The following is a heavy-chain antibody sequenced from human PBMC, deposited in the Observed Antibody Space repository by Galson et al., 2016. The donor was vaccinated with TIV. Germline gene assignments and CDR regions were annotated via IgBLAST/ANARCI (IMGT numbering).Heavy chain of an antibody. J-gene: IGHJ4*02. Sequence: TLSLTCTVSGGSISSGDYYWGWIRQTPGKGLEWIGFIYYSGSLYYNMSLKSRLSISIDTSKNHFSLSLMSVTAADTAVYYCAKEGYSYRLSWGQGILVTVSS. CDR3: AKEGYSYRLS. CDR1: GGSISSGDYY. CDR2: IYYSGSL. D-gene: IGHD5-18*01. V-gene: IGHV4-30-4*01.